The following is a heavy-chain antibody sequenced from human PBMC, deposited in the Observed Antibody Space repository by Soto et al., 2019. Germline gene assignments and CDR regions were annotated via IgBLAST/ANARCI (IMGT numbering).Heavy chain of an antibody. Sequence: ESGPTPVNPTQTLTLTCTFSGFSLSTSGVGVGWIRQPPGKALEWLALIYWGDDKRYSPSLKSRLTITKETPKNQVGLTMNNIDPVETATFFCSRLNLHFGELSFPPFDYWGQGTLVTVSS. CDR3: SRLNLHFGELSFPPFDY. CDR1: GFSLSTSGVG. V-gene: IGHV2-5*02. D-gene: IGHD3-16*02. CDR2: IYWGDDK. J-gene: IGHJ4*02.